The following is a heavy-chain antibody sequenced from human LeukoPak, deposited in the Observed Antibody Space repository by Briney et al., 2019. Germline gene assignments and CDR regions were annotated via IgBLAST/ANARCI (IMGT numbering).Heavy chain of an antibody. J-gene: IGHJ4*02. D-gene: IGHD3-9*01. Sequence: GSLRLSCAASGFTFSSYGMHWVRQAPGKGLGWVAVISYDGSNKYYADSVKGRFTISRDNSKNTLYLQMNSLRAEDTAVYYCAKRYFDWLNFDYWGQGTLVTVSS. V-gene: IGHV3-30*18. CDR3: AKRYFDWLNFDY. CDR1: GFTFSSYG. CDR2: ISYDGSNK.